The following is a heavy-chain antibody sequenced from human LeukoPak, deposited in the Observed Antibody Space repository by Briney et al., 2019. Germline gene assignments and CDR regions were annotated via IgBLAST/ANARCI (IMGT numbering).Heavy chain of an antibody. CDR1: GGSISSYY. D-gene: IGHD3-22*01. J-gene: IGHJ3*02. Sequence: SETLSLTCTVSGGSISSYYWSWIRQPPGKGLEWIGYIYYSGSTYYNPSLKSRVTISVDKSKNQFSLKLSSVTAADTAVYYCASSYYYDSSGTGDAFDIWGQGTMVTVSS. CDR2: IYYSGST. CDR3: ASSYYYDSSGTGDAFDI. V-gene: IGHV4-59*12.